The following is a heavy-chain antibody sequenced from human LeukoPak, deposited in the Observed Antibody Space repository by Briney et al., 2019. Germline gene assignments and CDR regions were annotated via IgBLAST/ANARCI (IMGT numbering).Heavy chain of an antibody. V-gene: IGHV3-7*01. D-gene: IGHD3-10*01. CDR3: ASFYSPTYYYGSFSAFDI. J-gene: IGHJ3*02. CDR2: IKQDESEK. CDR1: GFTLSSYW. Sequence: GGSLRLSCAASGFTLSSYWMSWVRQAPGKGLEWVANIKQDESEKYYIDSVRGRFTISRDHAKNSLYVQVNRLRAEDTGVYLLASFYSPTYYYGSFSAFDIWGQGTMVTVAS.